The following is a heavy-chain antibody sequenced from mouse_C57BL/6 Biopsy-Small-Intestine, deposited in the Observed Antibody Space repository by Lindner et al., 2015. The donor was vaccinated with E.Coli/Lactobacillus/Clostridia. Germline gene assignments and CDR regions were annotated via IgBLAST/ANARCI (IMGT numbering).Heavy chain of an antibody. CDR2: IDPYNGAT. D-gene: IGHD2-5*01. V-gene: IGHV1S135*01. J-gene: IGHJ3*01. Sequence: VQLQESGPELVKPGASVKMSCKASGFSFTGYNMHWVKQSHGKSLEWIGYIDPYNGATNYNQKFKGKATLTVDKSSSTAYMQLNSLTSEDSAVYYCASYSNYWFACWGQGTLVTVSA. CDR1: GFSFTGYN. CDR3: ASYSNYWFAC.